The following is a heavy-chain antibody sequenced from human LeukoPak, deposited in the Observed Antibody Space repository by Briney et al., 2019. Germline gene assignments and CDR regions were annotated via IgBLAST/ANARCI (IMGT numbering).Heavy chain of an antibody. CDR1: GFTFSSYS. J-gene: IGHJ4*02. V-gene: IGHV3-21*01. CDR3: ARDPGGVYVDY. D-gene: IGHD2-8*01. Sequence: PGGSLRLSCAASGFTFSSYSMNWVRQAPGEGLEWVSSISSSSSYIYYADSVKGRFTISRDNAKNSLYLQMNSLRAEDTAVYYCARDPGGVYVDYWGQGTLVTVSS. CDR2: ISSSSSYI.